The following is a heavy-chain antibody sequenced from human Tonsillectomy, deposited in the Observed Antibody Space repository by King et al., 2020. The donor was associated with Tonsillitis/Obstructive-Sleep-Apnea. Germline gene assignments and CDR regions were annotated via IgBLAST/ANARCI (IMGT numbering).Heavy chain of an antibody. CDR1: GFTFDDYA. Sequence: VQSGRSLRLSCASSGFTFDDYAMYWVRQAPGKGLEWVSGISWNSGSRGYADSVKGRFTISRDNAKNSLYLQMNSLRAEDTALYYCAKDLIIATAGTPGDAFDIWGQGTMVTVSS. V-gene: IGHV3-9*01. D-gene: IGHD6-13*01. CDR2: ISWNSGSR. J-gene: IGHJ3*02. CDR3: AKDLIIATAGTPGDAFDI.